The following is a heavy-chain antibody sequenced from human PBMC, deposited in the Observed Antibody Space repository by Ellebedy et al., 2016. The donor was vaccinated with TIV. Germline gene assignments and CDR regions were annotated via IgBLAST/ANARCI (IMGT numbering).Heavy chain of an antibody. CDR3: VRGGLPAAGDY. V-gene: IGHV3-74*03. CDR1: GFTFSSYG. CDR2: IKADGSGI. D-gene: IGHD6-13*01. Sequence: GGSLRLSCAASGFTFSSYGMHWVRQAPGKGLEWVSRIKADGSGITYADSVRGRFTISRDNAKNTLYLQMDSLRVEDTAVYYCVRGGLPAAGDYWGQGTLVTVSS. J-gene: IGHJ4*02.